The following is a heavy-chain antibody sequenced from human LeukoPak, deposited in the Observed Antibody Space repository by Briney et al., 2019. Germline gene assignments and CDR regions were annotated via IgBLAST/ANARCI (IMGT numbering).Heavy chain of an antibody. CDR2: ISAYNGNT. V-gene: IGHV1-18*01. J-gene: IGHJ5*02. Sequence: GASVKVSCKASGYTFTSYGNSWVRQAPGQGLEWMGWISAYNGNTNYAQKLQGRVTMTTDTSTSTAYMELRSLRSDDTAVYYCARVVPGPSDTGWFDPWGQGTLVTVSS. CDR1: GYTFTSYG. CDR3: ARVVPGPSDTGWFDP. D-gene: IGHD2-8*02.